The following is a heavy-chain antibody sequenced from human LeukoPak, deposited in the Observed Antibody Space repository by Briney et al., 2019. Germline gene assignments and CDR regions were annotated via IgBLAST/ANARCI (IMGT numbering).Heavy chain of an antibody. V-gene: IGHV4-34*01. J-gene: IGHJ4*02. CDR1: GGSIRSYY. Sequence: PSETLSLTCTVSGGSIRSYYWSWIRQPPGKGLEWIGEINHSGSTNYNPSLKSRVTISVDTSKNQFSLKLSSVTAADTAVYYCARGVSGNYSSGWLDYWGQGTLVTVSS. D-gene: IGHD6-19*01. CDR3: ARGVSGNYSSGWLDY. CDR2: INHSGST.